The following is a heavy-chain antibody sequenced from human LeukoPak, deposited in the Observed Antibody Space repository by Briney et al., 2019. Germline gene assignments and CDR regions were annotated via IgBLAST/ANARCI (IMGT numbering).Heavy chain of an antibody. Sequence: PGGSLRLSCAASGFTFSSYAMHWVRQAPGKGLEWVAVISYDGSKKYYADSVRGRFTISRDNSKNTLYLQMNGLRAEDTAVFYCAKDSSFGDYRAYIDYWGQGTLVTVSS. CDR2: ISYDGSKK. D-gene: IGHD4-11*01. V-gene: IGHV3-30*04. CDR1: GFTFSSYA. J-gene: IGHJ4*02. CDR3: AKDSSFGDYRAYIDY.